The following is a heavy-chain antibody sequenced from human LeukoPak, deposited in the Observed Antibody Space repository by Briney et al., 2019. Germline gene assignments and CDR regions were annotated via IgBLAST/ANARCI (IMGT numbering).Heavy chain of an antibody. CDR2: IYYSGST. V-gene: IGHV4-39*07. CDR1: GGSISSSSYY. D-gene: IGHD1-26*01. J-gene: IGHJ4*02. Sequence: SETLSLTCTVSGGSISSSSYYWGWIRQPPGKGLEWIGSIYYSGSTYYNPSLKSRVTISVDTSKNQFSLKLSSVTAADTAVYYCARQIKWELLGYFDYWGQGTLVTVSS. CDR3: ARQIKWELLGYFDY.